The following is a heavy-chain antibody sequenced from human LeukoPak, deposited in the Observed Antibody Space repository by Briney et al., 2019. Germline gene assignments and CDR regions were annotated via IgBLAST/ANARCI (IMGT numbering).Heavy chain of an antibody. J-gene: IGHJ4*02. CDR3: ASPGERDYFDY. CDR1: GGSISSYY. CDR2: IYTSGST. V-gene: IGHV4-4*09. Sequence: SETLSLTCTVSGGSISSYYWSWIQQPPGKGLEWIGYIYTSGSTNYNPSLKSRVTISIDTSKNQFSLKLSSVTAADTAVYYCASPGERDYFDYWGQGTLVTVSS. D-gene: IGHD7-27*01.